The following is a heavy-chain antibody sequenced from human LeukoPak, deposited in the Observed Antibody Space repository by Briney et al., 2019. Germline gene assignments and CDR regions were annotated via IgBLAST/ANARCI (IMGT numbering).Heavy chain of an antibody. J-gene: IGHJ5*02. D-gene: IGHD4-17*01. CDR3: AKDQDYGETFDP. CDR1: GFTFSSYS. Sequence: QPGGSLRLSCAASGFTFSSYSMNWVRQAPGKGLEWVSYISSSSSTIYYADSVKGRFTISRDNAKNSLYLQVNSLRAEDTAVYYCAKDQDYGETFDPWGQGTLVTVSS. V-gene: IGHV3-48*01. CDR2: ISSSSSTI.